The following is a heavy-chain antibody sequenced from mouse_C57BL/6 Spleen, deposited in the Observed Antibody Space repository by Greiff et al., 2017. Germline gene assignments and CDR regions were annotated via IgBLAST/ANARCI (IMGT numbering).Heavy chain of an antibody. V-gene: IGHV1-85*01. D-gene: IGHD2-5*01. CDR2: IYPRDGST. CDR1: GYTFTSYD. J-gene: IGHJ4*01. Sequence: VQLQQSGPELVKPGASVQLSCKASGYTFTSYDINWVKQRPGQGLEWIGWIYPRDGSTKYNEKFKGKATLTVDTSSSKAYMELHSLTSEDSAVYFCARSYYSNFHYYAMDYWGQGTAVTVSS. CDR3: ARSYYSNFHYYAMDY.